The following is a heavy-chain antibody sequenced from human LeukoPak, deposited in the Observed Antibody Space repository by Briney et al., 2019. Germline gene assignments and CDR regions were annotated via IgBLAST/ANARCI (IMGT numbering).Heavy chain of an antibody. Sequence: GASVKVSCKASGYTFTNYDFNWVRQATGQGLEWMGWINPNSGGTNYAQKFQGRVTMTRDTSISTAYMELSRLRSDDTAVYYCARDSSGWYWFDPWGQGTLVTVSS. D-gene: IGHD6-19*01. J-gene: IGHJ5*02. CDR3: ARDSSGWYWFDP. CDR2: INPNSGGT. CDR1: GYTFTNYD. V-gene: IGHV1-2*02.